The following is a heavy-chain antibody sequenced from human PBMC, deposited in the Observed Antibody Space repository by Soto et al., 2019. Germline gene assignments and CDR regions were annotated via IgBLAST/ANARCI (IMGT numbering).Heavy chain of an antibody. CDR3: ANCVGATTFRAFDI. J-gene: IGHJ3*02. Sequence: GGSLRLSCAASGFTFSSYAMSWARQAPGKGLEWVSAISGSGGSTYYADSVKGRFTISRDNSKNTLYLQMNSLRAEDTAVYYCANCVGATTFRAFDIWGQGTMVTVSS. CDR1: GFTFSSYA. V-gene: IGHV3-23*01. D-gene: IGHD1-26*01. CDR2: ISGSGGST.